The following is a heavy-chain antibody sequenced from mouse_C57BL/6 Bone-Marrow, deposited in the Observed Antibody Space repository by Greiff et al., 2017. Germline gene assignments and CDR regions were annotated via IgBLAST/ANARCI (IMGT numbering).Heavy chain of an antibody. CDR1: GFTFSDYY. J-gene: IGHJ3*01. CDR2: ISNGGGST. Sequence: EVKLVESGGGLVQPGGSLKLSCAASGFTFSDYYMYWVRQTPEKRLEWVAYISNGGGSTYYPDTVKGRFTISRDNAKNTLYLQMSRLKSEDTAMYYCARHGNYPFARRGQGTLVTVSA. D-gene: IGHD2-1*01. CDR3: ARHGNYPFAR. V-gene: IGHV5-12*01.